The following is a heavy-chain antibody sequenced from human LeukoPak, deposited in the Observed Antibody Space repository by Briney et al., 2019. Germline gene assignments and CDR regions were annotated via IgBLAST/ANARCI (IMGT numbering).Heavy chain of an antibody. J-gene: IGHJ4*02. Sequence: ASVKVSCKASGYTFTDYYLHWVRQAPGQGLEWMGRISPNNGDTNYAQKFQDRVAVTRDTSITTAYMVLNRLRSDDTAMYYCARDPLTGAPIDHWGQGTLVTVSS. CDR3: ARDPLTGAPIDH. V-gene: IGHV1-2*06. CDR2: ISPNNGDT. CDR1: GYTFTDYY. D-gene: IGHD3-9*01.